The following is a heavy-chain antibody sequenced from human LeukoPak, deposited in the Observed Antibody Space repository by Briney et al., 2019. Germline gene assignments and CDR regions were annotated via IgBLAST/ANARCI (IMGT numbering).Heavy chain of an antibody. J-gene: IGHJ6*02. CDR2: ISHSGSP. CDR3: ARDHWLLSSKTWYYYGMDV. CDR1: GGSISNSY. D-gene: IGHD3-9*01. V-gene: IGHV4-59*01. Sequence: PETLSLTCTVSGGSISNSYWSWIRQPPGKGLEWIGYISHSGSPDYSPSLKSRVTILADTSKNQFSLILTSVTAADTAIYYCARDHWLLSSKTWYYYGMDVWGQGTTVTVSS.